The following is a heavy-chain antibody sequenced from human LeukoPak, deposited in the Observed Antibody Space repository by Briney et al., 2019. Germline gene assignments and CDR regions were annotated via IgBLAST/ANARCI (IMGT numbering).Heavy chain of an antibody. CDR3: ARAYDFWSGPGGY. CDR1: GFTFSSYA. D-gene: IGHD3-3*01. J-gene: IGHJ4*02. V-gene: IGHV3-23*01. CDR2: ISDSGHSP. Sequence: PGGSLRLSCAASGFTFSSYAMSWVRQAPGKGLECVSGISDSGHSPYYAASVRGRFTISRDNSKNTLYLQMNSLRAEDTAVYYCARAYDFWSGPGGYWGQGTLVTVSS.